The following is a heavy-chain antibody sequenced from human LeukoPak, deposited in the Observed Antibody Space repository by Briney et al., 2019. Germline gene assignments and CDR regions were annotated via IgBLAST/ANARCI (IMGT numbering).Heavy chain of an antibody. CDR1: GFTFSSYA. J-gene: IGHJ4*02. D-gene: IGHD5-12*01. CDR2: ISGSGGST. V-gene: IGHV3-23*01. Sequence: GGSLRLSCAASGFTFSSYAMSWVRQAPGKGLEWVSAISGSGGSTYYADSVKGRFTISRDNSKNTLYLQMNSLRAEDTAAYYCAKLPRGYSGYGSDYWGQGTLVTVSS. CDR3: AKLPRGYSGYGSDY.